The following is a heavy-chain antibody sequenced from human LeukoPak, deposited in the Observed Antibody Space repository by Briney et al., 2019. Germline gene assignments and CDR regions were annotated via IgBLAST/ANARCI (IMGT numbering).Heavy chain of an antibody. Sequence: GGSLRLSCAASGFTFSSYAMHWVGQAPGKGLEWVAVISYDGSNKYYADSVKGRFTISGDNSKNTLYLQMNSLRAEDTAVYYCARDRAIVVVNNWFDPWGQGTLVTVSS. D-gene: IGHD3-22*01. V-gene: IGHV3-30-3*01. CDR2: ISYDGSNK. J-gene: IGHJ5*02. CDR1: GFTFSSYA. CDR3: ARDRAIVVVNNWFDP.